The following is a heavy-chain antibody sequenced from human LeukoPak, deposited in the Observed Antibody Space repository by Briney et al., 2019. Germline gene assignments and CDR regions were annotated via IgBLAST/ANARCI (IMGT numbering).Heavy chain of an antibody. Sequence: PSETLSLTCTVSGGSISSYYWSWIRQPAGKGLEWIGYIYYSGSTNYNPSLKSRVTISVDTSKNQFSLKLSSMTAADTAVYYCAREGSSGRLDYWGQGTLVTVSS. D-gene: IGHD6-19*01. CDR3: AREGSSGRLDY. CDR1: GGSISSYY. V-gene: IGHV4-59*01. CDR2: IYYSGST. J-gene: IGHJ4*02.